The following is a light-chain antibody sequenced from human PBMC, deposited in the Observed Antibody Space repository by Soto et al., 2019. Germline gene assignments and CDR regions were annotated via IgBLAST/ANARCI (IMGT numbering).Light chain of an antibody. CDR1: GSDVGAYEY. CDR3: SSYSNTNTLYV. CDR2: EVT. J-gene: IGLJ1*01. V-gene: IGLV2-14*01. Sequence: QSVLTQPASVSGSPGQSITISCTGTGSDVGAYEYVSWYQHHPGKAPKLIIYEVTNRPSGISARFSDSKSASTASLTISGLQAEDEADYYCSSYSNTNTLYVFGTGTKVTVL.